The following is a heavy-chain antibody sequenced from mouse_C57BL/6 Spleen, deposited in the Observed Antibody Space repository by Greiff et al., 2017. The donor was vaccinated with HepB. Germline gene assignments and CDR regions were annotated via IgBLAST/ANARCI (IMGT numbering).Heavy chain of an antibody. CDR2: ILPGSGST. J-gene: IGHJ1*03. V-gene: IGHV1-9*01. Sequence: VQLQESGAELMKPGASVKLSCKATGYTFTGYWIEWVKQRPGHGLEWIGEILPGSGSTNYNEKFKGKATFTADTSSNTAYMQLSSLTTADSAIYYCARKPPPVYYYGSSDWYFDVWGTGTTVTVSS. CDR1: GYTFTGYW. CDR3: ARKPPPVYYYGSSDWYFDV. D-gene: IGHD1-1*01.